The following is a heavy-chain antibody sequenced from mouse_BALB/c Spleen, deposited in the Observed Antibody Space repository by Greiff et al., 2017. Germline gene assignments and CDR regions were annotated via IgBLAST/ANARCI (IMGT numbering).Heavy chain of an antibody. CDR1: GFSLTSYG. CDR3: ARHTDYYGSSPYAMDY. Sequence: VMLVESGPDLVAPSQSLSITCTVSGFSLTSYGVHWVRQPPGKGLEWLVVIWSDGSTTYNSALKSRLSISKDNSKSQVFLKMNSLQTDDTAMYYCARHTDYYGSSPYAMDYWGQGTSVTVSS. V-gene: IGHV2-6-2*01. J-gene: IGHJ4*01. D-gene: IGHD1-1*01. CDR2: IWSDGST.